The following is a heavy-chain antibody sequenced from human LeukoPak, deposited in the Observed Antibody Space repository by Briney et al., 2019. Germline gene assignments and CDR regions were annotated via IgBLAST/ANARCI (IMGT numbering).Heavy chain of an antibody. CDR2: IYYSGST. J-gene: IGHJ4*02. CDR3: ARQPMVVGAARGAYFDY. D-gene: IGHD1-26*01. CDR1: GGSISSYY. V-gene: IGHV4-59*08. Sequence: PSETLSLTCTVSGGSISSYYWSWIRKPPGKGLEWIGYIYYSGSTNYNPSLKSRVTISVDTSKNQFSLRLNSVTAADTAVYYCARQPMVVGAARGAYFDYWGQGTLVTVSS.